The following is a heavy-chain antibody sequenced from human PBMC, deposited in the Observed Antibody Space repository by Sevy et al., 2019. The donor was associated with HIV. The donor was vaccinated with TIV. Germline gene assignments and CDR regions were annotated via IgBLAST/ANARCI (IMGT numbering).Heavy chain of an antibody. J-gene: IGHJ5*02. CDR2: IGYDGSNN. D-gene: IGHD6-19*01. CDR3: ATLGIAVAGAFP. CDR1: GFTFSSYG. Sequence: RGSLRLSCAASGFTFSSYGMHWVRQAPGKGLEWVAFIGYDGSNNYYADSVEGRFTISRDNSKNTLYLQMNSLRAEDTAVYHCATLGIAVAGAFPWGQGTLVNVSS. V-gene: IGHV3-30*02.